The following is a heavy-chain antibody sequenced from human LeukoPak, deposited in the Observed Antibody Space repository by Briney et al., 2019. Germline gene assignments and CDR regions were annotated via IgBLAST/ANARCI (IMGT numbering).Heavy chain of an antibody. CDR3: ARSSYYYDSSGLDY. Sequence: GASVKVSCKASGGTFSSYTISWVRQAPGQGLEWMGRIIPILDIAHYAQKFQGKVTITADKSTSTAYMELSSLRSEDTAVYYCARSSYYYDSSGLDYWGQGTLVTVSS. CDR1: GGTFSSYT. J-gene: IGHJ4*02. D-gene: IGHD3-22*01. V-gene: IGHV1-69*02. CDR2: IIPILDIA.